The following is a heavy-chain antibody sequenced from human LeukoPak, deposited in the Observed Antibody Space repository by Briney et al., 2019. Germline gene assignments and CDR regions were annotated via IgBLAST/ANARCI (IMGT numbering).Heavy chain of an antibody. V-gene: IGHV3-23*01. J-gene: IGHJ3*02. CDR2: ISGSGGST. D-gene: IGHD3-10*01. Sequence: GGSLRLSCAASGFTFSSYWMSWVRQAPGKGLEWVSAISGSGGSTYYADSVKGRFTISRDNSKNTLYLQMNSLRAEDTAVYYCAKGNYYDSGSYYNSRAFDIWGQGTMVTVSS. CDR3: AKGNYYDSGSYYNSRAFDI. CDR1: GFTFSSYW.